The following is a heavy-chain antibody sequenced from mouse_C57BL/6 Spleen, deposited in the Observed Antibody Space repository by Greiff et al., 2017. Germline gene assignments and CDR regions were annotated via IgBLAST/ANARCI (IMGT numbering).Heavy chain of an antibody. V-gene: IGHV1-82*01. Sequence: QVQLQQSGPELVKPGASVKISCKASGYAFSSSWMNWVKQRPGKGLEWIGRIYPGDGDTNYNGKFKGKATLTADKSSSTAYMQLSSLTSEDSAVYFCARSAYGNSHFDYWGQGTTLTVSS. D-gene: IGHD2-1*01. CDR3: ARSAYGNSHFDY. CDR2: IYPGDGDT. CDR1: GYAFSSSW. J-gene: IGHJ2*01.